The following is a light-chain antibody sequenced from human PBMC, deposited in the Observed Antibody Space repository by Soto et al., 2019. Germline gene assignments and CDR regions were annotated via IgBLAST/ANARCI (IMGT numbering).Light chain of an antibody. Sequence: QSALTQPASVSGSPGQSISISCTGTGSDVGGYNFVSWYQQHPGKAPRLMISEVTNRPSGVSNRFSASKAGNTASLAISGLQADDEADYYCSSYTSSRGWVFGGGTKVTVL. CDR1: GSDVGGYNF. V-gene: IGLV2-14*01. CDR3: SSYTSSRGWV. CDR2: EVT. J-gene: IGLJ3*02.